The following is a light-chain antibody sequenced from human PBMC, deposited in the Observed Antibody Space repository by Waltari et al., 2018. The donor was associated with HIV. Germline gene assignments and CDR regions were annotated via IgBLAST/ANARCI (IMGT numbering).Light chain of an antibody. CDR3: QQYYSTPPT. Sequence: IVMTQSPDSLALSLGARATIHCKSSQSVLYSSNNKNYLAWYQQKPGQPPKLLIYWASTRESGVPDRISGSGSGTDFTLTINSLQAEDVALYFCQQYYSTPPTFGGGTKVEIK. CDR2: WAS. V-gene: IGKV4-1*01. J-gene: IGKJ4*01. CDR1: QSVLYSSNNKNY.